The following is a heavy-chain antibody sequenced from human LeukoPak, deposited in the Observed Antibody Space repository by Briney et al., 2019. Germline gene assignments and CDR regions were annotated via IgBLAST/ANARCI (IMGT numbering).Heavy chain of an antibody. CDR1: GFIFSSYG. J-gene: IGHJ4*02. CDR3: AKAKKGDYYDSSGLHY. D-gene: IGHD3-22*01. V-gene: IGHV3-9*01. CDR2: ISGSSGGI. Sequence: GGSLRLSCAASGFIFSSYGMHWVRQAPGKGLEWVSGISGSSGGIGYADSVKGRFTISRDNAKNSLYLQMNSLRAEDTALYYCAKAKKGDYYDSSGLHYWGQGTLVTVSS.